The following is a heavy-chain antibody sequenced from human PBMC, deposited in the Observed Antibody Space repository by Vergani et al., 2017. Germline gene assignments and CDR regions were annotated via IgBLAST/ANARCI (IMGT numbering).Heavy chain of an antibody. V-gene: IGHV3-21*01. CDR1: GFTFSSYS. D-gene: IGHD2-15*01. Sequence: EVQLVESGGGLVKPGGSLRLSCAASGFTFSSYSMNWVRQAPGKGLDWVSSISSSSSYIYYADSVKGRFTISRDNAKNSLYLQMNSLRAEDTAVYYCAKDNVGGYCSGGSCSTFDAFDIWGQGTMVTVSS. CDR3: AKDNVGGYCSGGSCSTFDAFDI. CDR2: ISSSSSYI. J-gene: IGHJ3*02.